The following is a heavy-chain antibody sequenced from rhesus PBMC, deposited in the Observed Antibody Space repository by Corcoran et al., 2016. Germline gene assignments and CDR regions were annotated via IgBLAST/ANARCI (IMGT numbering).Heavy chain of an antibody. V-gene: IGHV4-65*01. CDR2: ISGSSGST. Sequence: QVQLQESGPGLVKPSETLSLTCPVSGGSVSSSHRWGWIRQPPGKGLEWIGYISGSSGSTYYNPSLKSRVTISTDTSKNQFSLKLSSVTAADTAVYYCARDPAGPFDYWGQGVLVTVSS. CDR1: GGSVSSSHR. CDR3: ARDPAGPFDY. J-gene: IGHJ4*01. D-gene: IGHD6-19*01.